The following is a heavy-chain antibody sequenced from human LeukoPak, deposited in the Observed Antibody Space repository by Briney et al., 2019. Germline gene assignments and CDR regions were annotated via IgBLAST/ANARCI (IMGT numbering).Heavy chain of an antibody. J-gene: IGHJ4*02. CDR1: GVIFSDHY. V-gene: IGHV3-11*01. CDR2: ISSSGDII. Sequence: GGSLRLSCAASGVIFSDHYMTWIRQAPGKGLEWVSYISSSGDIIEYADSVKGRFTMSRDNAKNSLYLQMHSLRAEDTAVYYCGRGHWGLDYWGQGTMVTVSS. CDR3: GRGHWGLDY. D-gene: IGHD7-27*01.